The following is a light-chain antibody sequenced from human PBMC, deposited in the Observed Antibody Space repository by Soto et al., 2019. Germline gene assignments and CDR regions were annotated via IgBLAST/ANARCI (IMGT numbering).Light chain of an antibody. J-gene: IGLJ2*01. Sequence: QSALTQPPSASGSPGQSVTISCTGTSSDVGDYKFVSWYQQHPGKAPKLLIYEVSRRPSGVPDRFSGSKSGNTASLTFSGLQAEDEADYYCSSYAGNNNVVFGGGTKLTVL. CDR1: SSDVGDYKF. CDR2: EVS. CDR3: SSYAGNNNVV. V-gene: IGLV2-8*01.